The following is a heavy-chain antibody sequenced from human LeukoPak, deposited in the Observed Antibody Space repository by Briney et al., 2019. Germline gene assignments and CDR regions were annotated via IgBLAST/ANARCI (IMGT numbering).Heavy chain of an antibody. CDR1: GFTFSTYA. CDR2: IGGSGTST. CDR3: AREAAYFDC. Sequence: GGSLSLSCEASGFTFSTYAMRWFSQAPGKGLEWVSVIGGSGTSTYYADSVKGRFTISRDNSQNTLYLLMNSLRPEDTAVYYWAREAAYFDCWDQGTLVTVSS. V-gene: IGHV3-23*01. J-gene: IGHJ4*02. D-gene: IGHD6-13*01.